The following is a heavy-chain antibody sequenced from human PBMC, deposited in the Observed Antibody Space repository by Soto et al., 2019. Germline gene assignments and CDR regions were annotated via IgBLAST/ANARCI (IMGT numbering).Heavy chain of an antibody. CDR1: GFTFSSYA. CDR3: ERDYTNPRGRFDP. CDR2: ISYDGSNK. D-gene: IGHD4-4*01. Sequence: PGGSLRLSCAASGFTFSSYAMHWVRQAPGKGLEWVAVISYDGSNKYYADSVKGRFTISRDNSKNTLYLQMNSLRAEDTAIYYCERDYTNPRGRFDPWGQGTLVTVSS. V-gene: IGHV3-30-3*01. J-gene: IGHJ5*02.